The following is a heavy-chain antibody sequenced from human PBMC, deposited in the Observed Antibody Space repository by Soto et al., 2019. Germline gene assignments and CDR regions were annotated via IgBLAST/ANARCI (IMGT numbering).Heavy chain of an antibody. D-gene: IGHD3-3*01. CDR2: ISSSSSYI. V-gene: IGHV3-21*01. J-gene: IGHJ3*02. CDR3: AARLYYDFWERPAGLAHAFDI. Sequence: GGSLRLSCAASGFTFSSYSMNWVRQAPGKGLEWVSSISSSSSYIYYADSVKGRFTISRDNAKNSLYLQMNSLRAEDTAVYYCAARLYYDFWERPAGLAHAFDIWGQGTMVTVSS. CDR1: GFTFSSYS.